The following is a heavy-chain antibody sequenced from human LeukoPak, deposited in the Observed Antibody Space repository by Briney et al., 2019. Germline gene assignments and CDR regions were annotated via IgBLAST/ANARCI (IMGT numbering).Heavy chain of an antibody. CDR1: GFTVSSNS. J-gene: IGHJ3*02. CDR2: IYSGGNT. CDR3: AKLHSYYYDSSGYPIPDAFDI. Sequence: GGSLRLSCTVSGFTVSSNSMSWVRQAPGKGLEWVSFIYSGGNTHYSDSVKGRFTISRDNSKNTLFLQMNSLRAEDTAVYYCAKLHSYYYDSSGYPIPDAFDIWGQGTLVTVSS. D-gene: IGHD3-22*01. V-gene: IGHV3-53*01.